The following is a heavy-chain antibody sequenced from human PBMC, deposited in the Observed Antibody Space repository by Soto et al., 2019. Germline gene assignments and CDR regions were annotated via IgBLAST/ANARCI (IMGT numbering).Heavy chain of an antibody. Sequence: QVQLQESGPGLVKPSQTLSLTCTVSGGSISSGGYYWSWIRQHPGKGLEWIGYIYYSGSTYYNPSLKSRVTISVDTSKNQFSLKLSSVTAADTAVYYCAREDTSTEGRYYYGMDVWGQGTTVTVSS. J-gene: IGHJ6*02. CDR2: IYYSGST. D-gene: IGHD4-17*01. CDR1: GGSISSGGYY. V-gene: IGHV4-31*03. CDR3: AREDTSTEGRYYYGMDV.